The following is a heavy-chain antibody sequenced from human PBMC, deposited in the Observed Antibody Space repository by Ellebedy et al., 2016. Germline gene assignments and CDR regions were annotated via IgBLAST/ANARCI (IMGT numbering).Heavy chain of an antibody. Sequence: GESLKISXAASGLDFSSLWMHWVRQAPGKGLVWVSHVKTDGITTTYADSVKGRFTISRDNSKNTLYLQMNSLRAEDTAVYYCAKDFLRWVRGVIYDYWGQGTLVTVSS. CDR1: GLDFSSLW. J-gene: IGHJ4*02. V-gene: IGHV3-74*01. D-gene: IGHD3-10*01. CDR3: AKDFLRWVRGVIYDY. CDR2: VKTDGITT.